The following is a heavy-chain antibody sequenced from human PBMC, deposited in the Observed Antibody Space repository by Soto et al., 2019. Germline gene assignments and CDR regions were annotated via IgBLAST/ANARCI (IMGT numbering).Heavy chain of an antibody. D-gene: IGHD3-3*02. CDR3: ASDLGGLAY. CDR2: TYYRSTWYN. CDR1: GDRVSSNSAA. V-gene: IGHV6-1*01. Sequence: SQTLSLTCAISGDRVSSNSAAWNWIRHSPSRGLELLGRTYYRSTWYNDYAVSVKSRITITPDTSKNQFSLHLDSVTPDDTAVYYCASDLGGLAYWGQGILVTVSS. J-gene: IGHJ4*02.